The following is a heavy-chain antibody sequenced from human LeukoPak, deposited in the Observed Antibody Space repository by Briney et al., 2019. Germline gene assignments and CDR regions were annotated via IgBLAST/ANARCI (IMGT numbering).Heavy chain of an antibody. CDR3: AREDPQTTVPEGMDV. D-gene: IGHD4-17*01. CDR2: IYYSGTT. Sequence: SETLSLTCTVSGGSISYYYWTWIRQSPGKGLEWIGYIYYSGTTNYNPSLKSRVTISVDTSKNQFSLQLRSVTAADTAVYYCAREDPQTTVPEGMDVWGQGTTVTVSS. V-gene: IGHV4-59*01. J-gene: IGHJ6*02. CDR1: GGSISYYY.